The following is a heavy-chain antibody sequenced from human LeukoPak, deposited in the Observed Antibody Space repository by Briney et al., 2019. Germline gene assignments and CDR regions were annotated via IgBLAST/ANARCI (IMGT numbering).Heavy chain of an antibody. V-gene: IGHV4-34*01. J-gene: IGHJ5*02. CDR3: ALTVVPAASPVGNWFDP. D-gene: IGHD2-2*01. Sequence: SETLSLTCAVYGGSFSGYYWSWIRQPPGKGLEWIGEINHSGSTNYNPSLKSRVIISVDTSKNQFSLKLSSVTAADTAVYYCALTVVPAASPVGNWFDPWGQGTLVTVSS. CDR2: INHSGST. CDR1: GGSFSGYY.